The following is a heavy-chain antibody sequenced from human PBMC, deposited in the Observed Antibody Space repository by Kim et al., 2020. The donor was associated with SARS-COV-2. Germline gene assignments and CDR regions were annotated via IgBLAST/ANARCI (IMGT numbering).Heavy chain of an antibody. J-gene: IGHJ6*02. CDR3: ARDPDRYSSGQGGYYGMDV. CDR2: TYYRSKWSN. D-gene: IGHD2-15*01. Sequence: SQTLSLTCAISGDSVSSNIATWNWIRQSPSRGLEWLGRTYYRSKWSNDYAVSVKSRITINPDTSRNQFSLQLNSVTPEDTAVYYCARDPDRYSSGQGGYYGMDVWGQGTTVIVSS. V-gene: IGHV6-1*01. CDR1: GDSVSSNIAT.